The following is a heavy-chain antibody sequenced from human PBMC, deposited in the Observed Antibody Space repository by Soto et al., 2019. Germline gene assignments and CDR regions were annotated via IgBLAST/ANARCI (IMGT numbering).Heavy chain of an antibody. CDR2: LSTYNGNT. Sequence: QVQLVQSGAEVKKPGASVKVSCKASGYTFTSYGISWVRQAPGQGPEWMGRLSTYNGNTNYVQKLQGRVTMTTDASTNPAYMELRSLRYDDTAVYYCARDPGYSTTWHQAFDIWGQGTMVTVSS. D-gene: IGHD6-13*01. V-gene: IGHV1-18*01. CDR1: GYTFTSYG. J-gene: IGHJ3*02. CDR3: ARDPGYSTTWHQAFDI.